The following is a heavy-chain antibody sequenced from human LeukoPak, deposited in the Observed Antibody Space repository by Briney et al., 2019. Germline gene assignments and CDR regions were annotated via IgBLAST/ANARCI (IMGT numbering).Heavy chain of an antibody. D-gene: IGHD3-3*01. CDR1: GGSISSYY. Sequence: PSETLSLTCTVSGGSISSYYWSWIRQPPGKGLEWIGYIYTSGSTNYNPSLKSRVTISVDTSKNQFSLKLSSVTAADTAVYYCARLTTYYDFWSGYYNSGYYYMDVWGKGTTVTVSS. V-gene: IGHV4-4*09. J-gene: IGHJ6*03. CDR3: ARLTTYYDFWSGYYNSGYYYMDV. CDR2: IYTSGST.